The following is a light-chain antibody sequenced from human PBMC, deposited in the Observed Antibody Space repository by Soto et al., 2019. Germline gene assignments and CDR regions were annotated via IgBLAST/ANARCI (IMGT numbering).Light chain of an antibody. V-gene: IGKV3-15*01. CDR1: QSVSNH. J-gene: IGKJ1*01. CDR2: GAS. CDR3: QHYINWPRT. Sequence: EVVMTQSPATLSVSPGEGATLSCRASQSVSNHLAWYQQRPGQAPRVLIYGASTRATGIPARFSGSGSGTEFTLTLSSLQSEDFALYYCQHYINWPRTFGQGTKVEVK.